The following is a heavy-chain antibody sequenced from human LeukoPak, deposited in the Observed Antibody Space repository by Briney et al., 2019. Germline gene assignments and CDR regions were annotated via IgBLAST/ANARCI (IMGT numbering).Heavy chain of an antibody. J-gene: IGHJ4*02. CDR3: ARLRYDYSNSYDY. V-gene: IGHV4-39*07. D-gene: IGHD4-11*01. Sequence: PSETLSLTCTVSGGSISSDTYYWGWIRQPPGKGLEWIGSIYYSGSTYYNPSLKSRVTISVDTSKNQFSLKLSSVTAADTAVYYCARLRYDYSNSYDYWGQGTLVTVSS. CDR2: IYYSGST. CDR1: GGSISSDTYY.